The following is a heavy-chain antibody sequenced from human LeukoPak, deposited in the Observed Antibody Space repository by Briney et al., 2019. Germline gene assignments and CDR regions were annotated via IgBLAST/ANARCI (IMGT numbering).Heavy chain of an antibody. D-gene: IGHD2-8*02. CDR2: IRNNAKSYTT. V-gene: IGHV3-72*01. CDR3: VRGATDLILVGGHYSYHMDV. J-gene: IGHJ6*03. CDR1: GFTFSDHY. Sequence: GGSLRLSCAASGFTFSDHYMDWVRQAPGKGLEWVGRIRNNAKSYTTEYAASIKGRFTISRDDSGNSLFLQMNSLETEDTAVYHCVRGATDLILVGGHYSYHMDVWGKGTTVTVSS.